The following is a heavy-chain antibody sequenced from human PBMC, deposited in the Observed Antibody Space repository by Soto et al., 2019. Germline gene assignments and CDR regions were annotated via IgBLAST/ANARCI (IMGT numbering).Heavy chain of an antibody. CDR1: GGTFSSYA. Sequence: SVKVSCKASGGTFSSYAISWVRQAPGQGLEWMGGIIPMFGSATYGQKFRGRVTITADESTSTAYMDLSSLRSEDSALYYCARGTRDCSTTSCYSPQGYYRHDMDVWGPGTTV. CDR2: IIPMFGSA. CDR3: ARGTRDCSTTSCYSPQGYYRHDMDV. V-gene: IGHV1-69*13. D-gene: IGHD2-2*01. J-gene: IGHJ6*02.